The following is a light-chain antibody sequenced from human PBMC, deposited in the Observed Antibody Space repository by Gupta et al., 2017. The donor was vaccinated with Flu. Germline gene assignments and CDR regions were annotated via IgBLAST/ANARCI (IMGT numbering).Light chain of an antibody. Sequence: TARITCGGNNLGSKNVHWFQQRPGQAPDLFVYDDNDRPSGIPERLSGSNSGNTATLTISRVEAGDEADYYCQVWDTSTDRLVVFGGGTKLTVL. J-gene: IGLJ2*01. CDR3: QVWDTSTDRLVV. V-gene: IGLV3-21*02. CDR1: NLGSKN. CDR2: DDN.